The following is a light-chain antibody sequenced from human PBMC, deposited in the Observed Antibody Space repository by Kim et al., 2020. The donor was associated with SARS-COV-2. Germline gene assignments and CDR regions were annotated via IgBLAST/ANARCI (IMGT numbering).Light chain of an antibody. V-gene: IGKV3-20*01. CDR2: GAS. Sequence: ELVLTQSPGTLSLSPGEGATLSCRASQSVNGRFLAWYQQKPGQAPGLLIYGASTRATGIPDRFSGSGSGTDFTLTISRLEPEDFAMYYCQQYDSSVWTFGQGTKVDIK. CDR3: QQYDSSVWT. CDR1: QSVNGRF. J-gene: IGKJ1*01.